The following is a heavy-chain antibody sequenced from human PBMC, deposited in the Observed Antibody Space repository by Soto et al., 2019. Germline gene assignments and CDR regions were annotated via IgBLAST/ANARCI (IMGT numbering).Heavy chain of an antibody. CDR3: AREKPPGLSGSYYP. CDR1: GDSVSSNSAS. D-gene: IGHD1-26*01. V-gene: IGHV6-1*01. J-gene: IGHJ5*02. CDR2: TYYRSKWYN. Sequence: SQTLSLTCAISGDSVSSNSASWNLIRQSPSRGLEWLGRTYYRSKWYNDYAVSVKSRITINPDTSKNQFSLQLNSVTPEDTAVYYCAREKPPGLSGSYYPWGQGTLVTVYS.